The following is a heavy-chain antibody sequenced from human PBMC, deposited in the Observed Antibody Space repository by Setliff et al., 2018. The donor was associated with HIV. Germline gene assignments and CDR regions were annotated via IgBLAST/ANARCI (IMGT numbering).Heavy chain of an antibody. D-gene: IGHD6-25*01. Sequence: GASVKVSCKASGYTFTGYHMHWVRQAPGQGLEWMGWINPNSGATKCAQKFQGRVTMTRDTSISTAYMELSSLRSDDTAVYYCARVPSGAAGLVRAGFYFWGQGTLVTVSS. J-gene: IGHJ4*01. V-gene: IGHV1-2*02. CDR1: GYTFTGYH. CDR3: ARVPSGAAGLVRAGFYF. CDR2: INPNSGAT.